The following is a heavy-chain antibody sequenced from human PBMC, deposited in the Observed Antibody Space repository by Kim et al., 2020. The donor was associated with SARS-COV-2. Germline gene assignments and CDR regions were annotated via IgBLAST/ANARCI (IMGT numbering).Heavy chain of an antibody. Sequence: GGSLRLSCAASGFTFSYYTMNWVRQAPGKGLEWVSAISSSGGSTYYADSVKGRFTISRDNSKNTLYLQMNSLKAEDTAVYSCARHLGGGYFDYWGQGTLVTVSS. CDR1: GFTFSYYT. D-gene: IGHD3-10*01. CDR2: ISSSGGST. V-gene: IGHV3-23*01. CDR3: ARHLGGGYFDY. J-gene: IGHJ4*02.